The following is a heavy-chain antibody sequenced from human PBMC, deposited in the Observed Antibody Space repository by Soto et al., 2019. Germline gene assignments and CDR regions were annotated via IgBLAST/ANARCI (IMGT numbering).Heavy chain of an antibody. V-gene: IGHV1-18*01. CDR3: ARMGDVPYYYYGLDV. CDR2: ISGYNANT. D-gene: IGHD3-16*01. CDR1: GYTFTSYA. Sequence: ASVKVSCKASGYTFTSYAMHWVRQAPGQRLEWMGWISGYNANTNYPEKFQGRVTMTTDTSTSTAYMEVRNLISDDTAVYYCARMGDVPYYYYGLDVWGQGTTVTSP. J-gene: IGHJ6*02.